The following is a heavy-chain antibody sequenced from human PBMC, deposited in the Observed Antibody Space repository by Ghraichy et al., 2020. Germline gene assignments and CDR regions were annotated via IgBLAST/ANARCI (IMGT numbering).Heavy chain of an antibody. CDR2: INHSGST. D-gene: IGHD2-21*02. CDR1: GGSFSGYY. CDR3: ARPLGVVTANDAVDI. Sequence: SETLSLTCAVYGGSFSGYYWSWIRQPPGKGLEWIGEINHSGSTNYNPSLKSRVTISVDTSKNQFSLKLSSVTAADTAVYYCARPLGVVTANDAVDIWGQGTMVTVSS. V-gene: IGHV4-34*01. J-gene: IGHJ3*02.